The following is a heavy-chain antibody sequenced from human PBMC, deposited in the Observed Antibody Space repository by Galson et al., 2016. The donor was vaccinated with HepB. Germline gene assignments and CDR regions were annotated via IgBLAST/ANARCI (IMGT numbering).Heavy chain of an antibody. J-gene: IGHJ4*02. V-gene: IGHV3-33*01. D-gene: IGHD2-15*01. Sequence: SLRLSCAASGFTFSNYAMHWVRQAPGKGLEWVAVIWYDGTNKYYADSVKGRFTISRDNSKNTLYLQMNSLKGDDTAVYYCVRGGVTTVAAIDYWGQGTLVTVSS. CDR2: IWYDGTNK. CDR1: GFTFSNYA. CDR3: VRGGVTTVAAIDY.